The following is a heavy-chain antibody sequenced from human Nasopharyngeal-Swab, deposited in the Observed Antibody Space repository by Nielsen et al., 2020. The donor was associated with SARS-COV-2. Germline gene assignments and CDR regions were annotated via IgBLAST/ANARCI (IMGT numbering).Heavy chain of an antibody. V-gene: IGHV3-48*01. J-gene: IGHJ4*02. Sequence: GGSLRLSCVASGFTFSSYSMNWVRQAPGKGLEWVSYISSSSSTIYYADSVKGRFTISRDNAKNSLYLQMNSLRAEDTAVYYCARDRYYYDSSGYYLFDYWGQGTLVTVSS. CDR2: ISSSSSTI. CDR3: ARDRYYYDSSGYYLFDY. CDR1: GFTFSSYS. D-gene: IGHD3-22*01.